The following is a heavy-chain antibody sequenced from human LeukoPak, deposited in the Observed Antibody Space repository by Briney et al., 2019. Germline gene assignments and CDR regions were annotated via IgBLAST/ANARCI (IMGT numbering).Heavy chain of an antibody. J-gene: IGHJ4*02. V-gene: IGHV3-30-3*01. D-gene: IGHD3-10*01. Sequence: PGGSLRLSCAASGFTFSSYAMHWVRQAPGKGLEWVAVISYDGSNKYYADSVKGRFTISRDNSKNTLYLQMNSLRAEDTAVYYCARDHRFGELLGLDYWGQGTLVTVSS. CDR1: GFTFSSYA. CDR2: ISYDGSNK. CDR3: ARDHRFGELLGLDY.